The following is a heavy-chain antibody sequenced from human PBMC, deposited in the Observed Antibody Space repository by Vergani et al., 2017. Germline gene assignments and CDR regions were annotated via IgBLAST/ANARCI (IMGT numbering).Heavy chain of an antibody. CDR1: GYTFTSYD. CDR2: MNPNSGNT. Sequence: QVQLVQSGAEVKKPGASVKVSCKASGYTFTSYDINWVRQATGQGLEWMGWMNPNSGNTGYAQKFQGRVTMTRNTSISTAYMELSSLKSADTAVYYCAGARYCSSTSCNAVSRPSNWFDPWGQGSLVTVSS. V-gene: IGHV1-8*01. J-gene: IGHJ5*02. CDR3: AGARYCSSTSCNAVSRPSNWFDP. D-gene: IGHD2-2*01.